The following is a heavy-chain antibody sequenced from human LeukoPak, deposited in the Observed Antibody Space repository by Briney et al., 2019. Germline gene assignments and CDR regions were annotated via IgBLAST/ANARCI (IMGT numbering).Heavy chain of an antibody. V-gene: IGHV3-48*01. J-gene: IGHJ6*02. D-gene: IGHD3-16*01. CDR3: ARGGGLDV. CDR1: GFAFSSYS. Sequence: GGSLRLSCAASGFAFSSYSLNWVRQAPGKGLEWVSYIGTSSSRIYYADSVKGRFTISRDNAKNSLYLQMNGLRAEDTAVYFCARGGGLDVWGQGATVTVSS. CDR2: IGTSSSRI.